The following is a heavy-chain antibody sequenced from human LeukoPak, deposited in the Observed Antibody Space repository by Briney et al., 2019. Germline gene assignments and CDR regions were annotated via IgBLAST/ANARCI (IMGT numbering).Heavy chain of an antibody. CDR3: ARETFYYYDSSGYFDY. CDR2: ISYDGSNK. V-gene: IGHV3-30*04. Sequence: GGSLRLSCAASGFTFSSYAMHWVRQAPGKGLEWVAVISYDGSNKYYADSVKGRFTISRDNSKNTLYLQMNSLRAEDTAVYYCARETFYYYDSSGYFDYWGQGTLATVSS. D-gene: IGHD3-22*01. J-gene: IGHJ4*02. CDR1: GFTFSSYA.